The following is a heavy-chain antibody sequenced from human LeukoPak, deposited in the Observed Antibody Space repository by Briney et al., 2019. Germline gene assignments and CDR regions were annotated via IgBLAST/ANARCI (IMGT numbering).Heavy chain of an antibody. V-gene: IGHV4-39*01. D-gene: IGHD3-3*01. CDR3: ARLTLTGVGGRGWFDP. J-gene: IGHJ5*02. Sequence: SETLSLTCIASGDSISNSGWSWGWIRQPPGKGLEWIGTMPYDENVADKGTPAYNPSPRSRVTISADPSKNQLSRKVNSVTAAETASYYCARLTLTGVGGRGWFDPWGQGTLVIVSS. CDR2: VADKGTP. CDR1: GDSISNSGWS.